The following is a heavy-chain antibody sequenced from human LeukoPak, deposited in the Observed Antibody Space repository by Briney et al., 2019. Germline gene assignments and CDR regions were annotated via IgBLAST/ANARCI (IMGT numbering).Heavy chain of an antibody. D-gene: IGHD2-2*01. V-gene: IGHV1-2*06. CDR2: INPNSGGT. J-gene: IGHJ6*02. CDR1: GYIFPDYY. Sequence: ASVKVSCKVSGYIFPDYYIYWVRQAPGQGLEWMGRINPNSGGTNYAQKFQGRVTMTRDTSISTVYMELSRLRSDDTAVYYCARDGGYCSSGTICYSRAEYYYYGMDVWGQGTTVTVPS. CDR3: ARDGGYCSSGTICYSRAEYYYYGMDV.